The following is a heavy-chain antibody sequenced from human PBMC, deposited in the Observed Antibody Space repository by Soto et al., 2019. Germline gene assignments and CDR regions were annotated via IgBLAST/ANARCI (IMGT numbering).Heavy chain of an antibody. CDR2: ISGSGGTT. Sequence: EVQLLEYGGGLVQPGGSLRLSCAASGFTFRNYAMSWARQAPGKRLEWVSAISGSGGTTHYADSVKGRFTISRDNSKNTLYLQMNSLRVEDTAVYYCAKDRSSTSCYAFDYWCQGSLVTVSS. CDR3: AKDRSSTSCYAFDY. J-gene: IGHJ4*02. CDR1: GFTFRNYA. D-gene: IGHD2-2*01. V-gene: IGHV3-23*01.